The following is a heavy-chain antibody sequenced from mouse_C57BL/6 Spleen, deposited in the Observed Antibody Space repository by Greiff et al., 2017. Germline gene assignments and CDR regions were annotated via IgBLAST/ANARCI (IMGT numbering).Heavy chain of an antibody. V-gene: IGHV1-69*01. CDR1: GYTFTSYW. CDR2: IDPSDSYT. CDR3: TSGYSEWGLY. D-gene: IGHD2-3*01. Sequence: QVQLQQPGAELVMPGASVKLSCKASGYTFTSYWMHWVKQRPGQGLEWIGEIDPSDSYTNYNQKFKGKSTLTVDKSSSTAYMQLSSLTSEDSAVYLCTSGYSEWGLYWGQGTTLTVSS. J-gene: IGHJ2*01.